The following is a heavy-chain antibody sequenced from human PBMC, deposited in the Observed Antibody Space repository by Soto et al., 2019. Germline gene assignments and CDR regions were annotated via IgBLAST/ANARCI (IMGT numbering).Heavy chain of an antibody. CDR2: ISTYNGNT. D-gene: IGHD2-21*01. CDR1: GYTFTSYG. V-gene: IGHV1-18*04. Sequence: EASVKVSCKASGYTFTSYGNSWVRQAPGQGLECMRWISTYNGNTKYVQKLQGRVPMTADTSQRRAYMELRRLRSDPTAVYYSVRPPAPYIDYWG. CDR3: VRPPAPYIDY. J-gene: IGHJ4*01.